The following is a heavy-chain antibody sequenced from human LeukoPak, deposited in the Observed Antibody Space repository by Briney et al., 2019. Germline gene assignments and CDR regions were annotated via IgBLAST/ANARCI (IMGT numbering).Heavy chain of an antibody. CDR3: AGDAGALLYGAYFDY. Sequence: ASVKVSCKASGYTFTGYYMHWVRQAPGQGLEWMGRINPNSGGTNYAQKFQGRVTMTRDTSISTAYMELSRLRSDDTAVYYCAGDAGALLYGAYFDYWGQGTLVTVSS. D-gene: IGHD4-17*01. CDR1: GYTFTGYY. J-gene: IGHJ4*02. CDR2: INPNSGGT. V-gene: IGHV1-2*06.